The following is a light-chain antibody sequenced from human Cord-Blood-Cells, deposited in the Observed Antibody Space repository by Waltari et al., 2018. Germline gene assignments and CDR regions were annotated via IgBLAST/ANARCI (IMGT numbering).Light chain of an antibody. CDR3: QVWDSSSDHVV. V-gene: IGLV3-21*03. J-gene: IGLJ2*01. Sequence: SYVLTQPPSVSVAPGKTARITCGGTNLGSKSVHWYQQKPGQAPVLVVYDDSDRPPGIPERFSGSNSGNTATLTISRVEAGDEADYYCQVWDSSSDHVVFGGGTKLTVL. CDR1: NLGSKS. CDR2: DDS.